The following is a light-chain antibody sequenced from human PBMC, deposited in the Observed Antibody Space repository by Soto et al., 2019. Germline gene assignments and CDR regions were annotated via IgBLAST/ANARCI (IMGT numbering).Light chain of an antibody. V-gene: IGKV2-24*01. Sequence: DIVLTQTPLSSPVTLGQPASISCRSSQSLDHSDGNTYLSWLQQRPGQPPRLLIYKISHLFHGVPEKFSGSGAGTDFTLKFGRVDAEDFGTYYCLQATQFPGTFGQGTKEELK. J-gene: IGKJ1*01. CDR2: KIS. CDR3: LQATQFPGT. CDR1: QSLDHSDGNTY.